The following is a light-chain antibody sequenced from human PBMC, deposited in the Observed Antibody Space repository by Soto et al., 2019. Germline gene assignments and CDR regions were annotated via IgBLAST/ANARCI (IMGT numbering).Light chain of an antibody. Sequence: QSALTQPASVSGSPGQSITISCTGTSSDVGGYNYVSWYQQHPGKAPKLVISDVTNRPSGVSDRFSGSKSGNTAFLTISGLQAEDEADYYCSSYTITATLFGRGTKVTVL. CDR2: DVT. V-gene: IGLV2-14*03. CDR3: SSYTITATL. J-gene: IGLJ2*01. CDR1: SSDVGGYNY.